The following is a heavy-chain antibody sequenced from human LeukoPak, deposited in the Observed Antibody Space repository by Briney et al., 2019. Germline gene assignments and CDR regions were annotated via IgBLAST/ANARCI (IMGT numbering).Heavy chain of an antibody. V-gene: IGHV4-59*01. CDR2: IHYSVTN. J-gene: IGHJ4*02. Sequence: SETLSLTCTVSAGSISSYYWGWIPQPPGKGLEWIGYIHYSVTNNSHPSLRSRVTISVDTPKTQFSLKLGAWTAAAPPVYYWARRFCEVAGNPCEFDYWGQGTLVTVSS. D-gene: IGHD4-23*01. CDR1: AGSISSYY. CDR3: ARRFCEVAGNPCEFDY.